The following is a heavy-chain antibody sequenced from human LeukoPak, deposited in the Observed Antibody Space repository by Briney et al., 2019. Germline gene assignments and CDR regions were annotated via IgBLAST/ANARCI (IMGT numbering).Heavy chain of an antibody. CDR2: ISGSGDNT. V-gene: IGHV3-23*01. CDR1: GFTFSNYA. CDR3: AKGSYYDSSGSFYFDY. D-gene: IGHD3-22*01. J-gene: IGHJ4*02. Sequence: VQPGGSLRLSCAASGFTFSNYALSWVRQAPGKGLEWVSGISGSGDNTYYADSVKGRFTISRDNSKNTLYVQVNSLGTEDTAAYYCAKGSYYDSSGSFYFDYWGQGTLVTVSS.